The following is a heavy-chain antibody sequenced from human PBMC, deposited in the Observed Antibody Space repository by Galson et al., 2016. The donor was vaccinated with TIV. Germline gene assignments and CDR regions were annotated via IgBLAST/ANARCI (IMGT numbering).Heavy chain of an antibody. D-gene: IGHD4-23*01. V-gene: IGHV3-49*04. CDR1: GFNFGDYA. CDR2: IRSKFYGGTT. Sequence: SLRLSCASSGFNFGDYAMSWVRQAPGKGLEWVGFIRSKFYGGTTDYAASLKGRMTISRDDSKGIAYLQMISLKTEDTAVYFCARDDFYGGNSFDLWGQGTLVTVSS. CDR3: ARDDFYGGNSFDL. J-gene: IGHJ4*02.